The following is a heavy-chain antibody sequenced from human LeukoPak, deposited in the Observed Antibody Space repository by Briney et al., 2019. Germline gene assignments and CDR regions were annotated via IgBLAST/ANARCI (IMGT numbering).Heavy chain of an antibody. CDR2: INPNSGGT. J-gene: IGHJ4*02. Sequence: ASVTVSFKASGYTFTDYYMHWVRQAPGQGLGWMGWINPNSGGTNYAQKFQGRVTMTRDTSISTAYMELSRLRSDDTAVYYCARAGSSWYPDDYWGQGTLVTVSS. V-gene: IGHV1-2*02. CDR3: ARAGSSWYPDDY. CDR1: GYTFTDYY. D-gene: IGHD6-13*01.